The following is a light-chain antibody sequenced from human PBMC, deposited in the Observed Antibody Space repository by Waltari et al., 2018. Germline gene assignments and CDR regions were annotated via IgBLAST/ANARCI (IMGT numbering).Light chain of an antibody. Sequence: SYVLTQPPSVSVAPGETARITCGGDNIGSYSVHWYQQKPGQAPVLVIFYGSDRPSGIPERFSGSNSGNTATLTITRVEAGDEANYYCQVWHAAIDPGVFGTGTEVSVL. CDR1: NIGSYS. J-gene: IGLJ1*01. CDR3: QVWHAAIDPGV. V-gene: IGLV3-21*04. CDR2: YGS.